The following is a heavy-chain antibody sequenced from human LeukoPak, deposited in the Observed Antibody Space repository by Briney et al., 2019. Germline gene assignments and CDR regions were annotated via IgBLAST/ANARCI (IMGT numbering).Heavy chain of an antibody. CDR3: ARDPGGGNGVDY. Sequence: PSETLSLTCTVSGGSISSYYWGWIRQPPGKGLEWIGYIYYSGSTNYNPSLKSRVTISVDTSKNQFSPKLSSVTAADTAVYYCARDPGGGNGVDYWGQGTLVTVSS. J-gene: IGHJ4*02. D-gene: IGHD4-23*01. CDR2: IYYSGST. CDR1: GGSISSYY. V-gene: IGHV4-59*01.